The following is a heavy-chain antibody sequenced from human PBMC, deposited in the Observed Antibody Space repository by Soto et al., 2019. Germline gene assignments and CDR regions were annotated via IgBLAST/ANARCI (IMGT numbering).Heavy chain of an antibody. CDR1: GFSFRDYA. J-gene: IGHJ4*02. V-gene: IGHV3-23*01. CDR3: AKLVAYGAWSVNFDY. CDR2: IGPTGVAT. Sequence: PGGSLRLSCAASGFSFRDYAMSWVRQSPGKGPEWVSGIGPTGVATNYADSVKGRFTISRDDSSNTLWLQMSRLRAEDTAVYYCAKLVAYGAWSVNFDYWGQGTLVTVSS. D-gene: IGHD4-17*01.